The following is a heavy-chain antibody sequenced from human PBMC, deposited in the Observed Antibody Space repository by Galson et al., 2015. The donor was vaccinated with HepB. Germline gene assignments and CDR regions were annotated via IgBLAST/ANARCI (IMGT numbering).Heavy chain of an antibody. CDR1: GYNFAAYY. D-gene: IGHD2-21*01. V-gene: IGHV1-2*02. J-gene: IGHJ4*02. CDR3: MRWDCGETRCYIGGDS. CDR2: INPNTNYK. Sequence: QSGAEVKKPGASVKVSCKASGYNFAAYYVQWVRQAPGQGFEWVGSINPNTNYKKYAPKFQGRVTMTRDTSINTAYMEVSGLRSDDTAVYYCMRWDCGETRCYIGGDSWGQGTLVTVSS.